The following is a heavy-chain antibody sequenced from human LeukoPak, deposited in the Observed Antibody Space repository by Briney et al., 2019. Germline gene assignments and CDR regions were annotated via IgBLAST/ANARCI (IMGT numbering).Heavy chain of an antibody. Sequence: GGSLRLSCAASGFTFSSYGMHWVRQAPGKGLEWVAVISYDGSNKYYADSVKGRFTISRDNSKNTLYLQMNSLRAEDTAVYYCAKESYSGSYLTYYYYYGMDVWGQGTTVTVSS. CDR1: GFTFSSYG. D-gene: IGHD1-26*01. CDR2: ISYDGSNK. CDR3: AKESYSGSYLTYYYYYGMDV. V-gene: IGHV3-30*18. J-gene: IGHJ6*02.